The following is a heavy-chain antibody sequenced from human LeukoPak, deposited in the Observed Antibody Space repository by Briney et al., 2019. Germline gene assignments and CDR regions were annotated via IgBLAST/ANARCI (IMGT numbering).Heavy chain of an antibody. J-gene: IGHJ6*02. CDR2: ISYDGSNK. D-gene: IGHD3-10*01. Sequence: GGSLRLSCAASGFTFSSYGMHWVRQAPGKGLEWVAVISYDGSNKYYADSVKGRFTISRDNSKNTLYLQMNSLRAEDTAVYYCANYGSGSYYKNGMDVWGQGTTVTVSS. CDR1: GFTFSSYG. CDR3: ANYGSGSYYKNGMDV. V-gene: IGHV3-30*18.